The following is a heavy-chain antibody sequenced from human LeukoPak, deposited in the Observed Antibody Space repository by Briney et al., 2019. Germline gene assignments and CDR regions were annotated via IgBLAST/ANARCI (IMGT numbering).Heavy chain of an antibody. V-gene: IGHV4-34*01. D-gene: IGHD6-19*01. CDR3: ARGYSSGSLFDY. CDR2: INHSGST. CDR1: GGSFSGYY. Sequence: SETLSLTCAVYGGSFSGYYWSWIRQPPGKGQEWIGEINHSGSTNYNPSLKSRVTISVDTSKNQFSLKLSSVTAADTAVYYCARGYSSGSLFDYWGQGTLVTVSS. J-gene: IGHJ4*02.